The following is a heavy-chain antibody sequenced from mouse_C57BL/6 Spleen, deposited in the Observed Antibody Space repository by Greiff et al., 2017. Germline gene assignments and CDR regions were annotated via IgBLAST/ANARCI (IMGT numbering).Heavy chain of an antibody. CDR2: IDPETGGT. J-gene: IGHJ3*01. CDR1: GYTFTDYE. Sequence: QVQLQQSGAELVRPGASVTLSCKASGYTFTDYEMHWVKQTPVHGLEWIGAIDPETGGTAYNQKFKGKAILTADKSSSTAYMELRSLTSEDSAVYYCTRPITTVPFAYGGQGTLVTVSA. D-gene: IGHD1-1*01. CDR3: TRPITTVPFAY. V-gene: IGHV1-15*01.